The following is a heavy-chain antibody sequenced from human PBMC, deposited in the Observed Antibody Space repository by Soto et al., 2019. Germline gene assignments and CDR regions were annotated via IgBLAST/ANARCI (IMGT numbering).Heavy chain of an antibody. CDR2: IYYSGST. V-gene: IGHV4-39*01. D-gene: IGHD3-9*01. Sequence: SETLSLTCTVSGGSISSSSYYWGWIRQPPGKGLEWIGSIYYSGSTYYNPSLKSRVTISVDTSKNQFSLKLSSVTAADTAVYYCARPAGRYFAWLPTYYYGMDVWGQGTTVTVSS. CDR1: GGSISSSSYY. J-gene: IGHJ6*02. CDR3: ARPAGRYFAWLPTYYYGMDV.